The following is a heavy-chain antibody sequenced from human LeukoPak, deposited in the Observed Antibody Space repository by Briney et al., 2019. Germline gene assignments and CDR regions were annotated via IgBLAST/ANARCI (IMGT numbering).Heavy chain of an antibody. CDR1: GFTFSSYS. CDR3: AVNPNKAYCSGGSCYSSGY. CDR2: ISSSSSSYI. Sequence: PGGSLRLSCAASGFTFSSYSMNWVRQAPGKGLEWVSSISSSSSSYIYYANSVKGRFTISRDNAKNSLYLQMNSLRAEDTAVYYCAVNPNKAYCSGGSCYSSGYWGQGTLVTVSS. D-gene: IGHD2-15*01. V-gene: IGHV3-21*01. J-gene: IGHJ4*02.